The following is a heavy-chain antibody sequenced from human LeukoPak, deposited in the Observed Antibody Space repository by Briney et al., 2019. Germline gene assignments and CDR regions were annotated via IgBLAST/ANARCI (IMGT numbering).Heavy chain of an antibody. CDR1: GGSSSGYY. D-gene: IGHD3-9*01. J-gene: IGHJ4*02. CDR2: INQSGSA. Sequence: SETLSLTCAVDGGSSSGYYWSWIRQPRGKGLEWIGEINQSGSAKYNPSLKSRVTISLYTSKNQFSLELTSVTAADTAVYYCARGTPSYDTLTGSYSGGFYFFDYWGQGTLVTVSS. CDR3: ARGTPSYDTLTGSYSGGFYFFDY. V-gene: IGHV4-34*01.